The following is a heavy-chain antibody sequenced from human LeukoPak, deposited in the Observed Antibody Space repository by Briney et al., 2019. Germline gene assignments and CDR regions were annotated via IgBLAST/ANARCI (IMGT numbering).Heavy chain of an antibody. CDR3: ARDSPKGSDY. D-gene: IGHD3-10*01. V-gene: IGHV4-31*03. CDR1: GGSISSGGYY. Sequence: SETLSLTCTVSGGSISSGGYYWSWIRQHPGKGLEWIGYIYYSGSTYYNPSLKSRVTISVDTSKNQFSLKLSSVTAADTAVYYRARDSPKGSDYWGQGTLVTVSS. J-gene: IGHJ4*02. CDR2: IYYSGST.